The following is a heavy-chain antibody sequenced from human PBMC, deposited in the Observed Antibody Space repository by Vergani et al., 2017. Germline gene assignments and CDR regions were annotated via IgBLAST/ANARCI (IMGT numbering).Heavy chain of an antibody. V-gene: IGHV1-69*01. Sequence: QVQLVQSGAEVKKPGSSVKVSCKASGGTFSSYAISWVRQAPGQGLEWMGGIIPIFGTANYAQKFQGRVTITADESTSTAYMELSSLRSEDTAVYYCASGSYSSSWWAQRGGMDVWGQGTTVTVSS. CDR2: IIPIFGTA. J-gene: IGHJ6*02. D-gene: IGHD6-13*01. CDR3: ASGSYSSSWWAQRGGMDV. CDR1: GGTFSSYA.